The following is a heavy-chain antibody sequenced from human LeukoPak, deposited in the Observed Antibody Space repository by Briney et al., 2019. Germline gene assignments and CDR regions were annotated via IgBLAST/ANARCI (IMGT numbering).Heavy chain of an antibody. J-gene: IGHJ6*04. D-gene: IGHD4-17*01. CDR3: ARDRVAYGDYALRLYYYYYGMDV. Sequence: PGGSLRLSCAASGFTFSSYGMHWVRQAPGKGLEWVAVIWYDGSNKYYADSVKGRFTISRDNSKNTLYLQMNSLRAEDTAVYYCARDRVAYGDYALRLYYYYYGMDVWGKGTTVTVSS. CDR1: GFTFSSYG. V-gene: IGHV3-33*01. CDR2: IWYDGSNK.